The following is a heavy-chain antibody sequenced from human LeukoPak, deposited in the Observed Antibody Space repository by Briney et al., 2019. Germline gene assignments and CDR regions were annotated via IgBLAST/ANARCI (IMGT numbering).Heavy chain of an antibody. CDR3: AIHPGYCSGGSCYWASGLDY. V-gene: IGHV3-33*01. CDR1: GFTFSSYG. D-gene: IGHD2-15*01. CDR2: IWYDGSNK. J-gene: IGHJ4*02. Sequence: GGSLRLSCAASGFTFSSYGMHWVRQAPGKGLEWVAVIWYDGSNKYYADSVKGRFTISRDNSKNTLYLQMNSLRAEDTAVYYCAIHPGYCSGGSCYWASGLDYWGQGTLVTVSS.